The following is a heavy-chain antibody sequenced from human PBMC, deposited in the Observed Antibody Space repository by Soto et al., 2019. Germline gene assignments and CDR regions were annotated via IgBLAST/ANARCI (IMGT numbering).Heavy chain of an antibody. Sequence: EVQLVESGGDLVKPGGCLRLSCAASGITFINAWMSWVRQVPGKGLEWVGRIKNKADGGTTDYAAPVRGRFTLSRDDSKNTLFLQMNSLETEDTAVYYCTTDPGDYEDFWGQGTLVTVSS. V-gene: IGHV3-15*01. CDR3: TTDPGDYEDF. D-gene: IGHD4-17*01. CDR2: IKNKADGGTT. CDR1: GITFINAW. J-gene: IGHJ4*02.